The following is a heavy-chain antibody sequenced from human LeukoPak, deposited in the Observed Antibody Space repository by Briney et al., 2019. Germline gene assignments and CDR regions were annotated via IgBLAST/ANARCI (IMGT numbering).Heavy chain of an antibody. Sequence: ASVKVSCKASGGTFSSYAISWVRQAPGQGLEWMGGIIPIFGTANYAQKFQGRVAITADESTSTAYMELSSLRSEDTAVYYCARDSSGGLQGINWFDPWGQGTLVTVSS. V-gene: IGHV1-69*13. CDR3: ARDSSGGLQGINWFDP. CDR2: IIPIFGTA. J-gene: IGHJ5*02. CDR1: GGTFSSYA. D-gene: IGHD5-24*01.